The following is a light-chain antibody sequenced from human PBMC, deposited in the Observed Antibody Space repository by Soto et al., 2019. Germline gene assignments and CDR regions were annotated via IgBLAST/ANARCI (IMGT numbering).Light chain of an antibody. CDR3: GTWDSSLSAGWGV. CDR2: DNN. CDR1: SSNIGNNY. J-gene: IGLJ2*01. V-gene: IGLV1-51*01. Sequence: QSLLTQPPSVSAAPGQKVTISCSGSSSNIGNNYVSWYQHLPGTAPKLLIYDNNKRPSGIPDRFSGSKSGTSATLGITGLQTGDEADYYCGTWDSSLSAGWGVFGGGTQLTVL.